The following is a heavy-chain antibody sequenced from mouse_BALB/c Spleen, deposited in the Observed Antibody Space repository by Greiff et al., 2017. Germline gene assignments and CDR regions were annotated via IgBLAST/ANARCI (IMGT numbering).Heavy chain of an antibody. CDR3: ASLLRSLSWFAY. Sequence: QVQLKESGAELARPGASVKMSCKASGYTFTSYTMHWVKQRPGQGLEWIGYINPSSGYTNYNQKFKDKATLTADKSSSTAYMQLSSLTSEDSAVYYCASLLRSLSWFAYWGQGTLVTVSA. J-gene: IGHJ3*01. V-gene: IGHV1-4*01. D-gene: IGHD1-1*01. CDR1: GYTFTSYT. CDR2: INPSSGYT.